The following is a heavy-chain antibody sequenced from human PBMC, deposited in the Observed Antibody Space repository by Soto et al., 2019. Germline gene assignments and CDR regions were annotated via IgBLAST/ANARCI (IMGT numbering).Heavy chain of an antibody. J-gene: IGHJ4*02. Sequence: EVQLVESGGGLVQPGGSLRLSCAASGFTFSSYSMNWVRQAPGKGLEWVSYISSSSSTIYYADSVKVRFTISRDNAKNTLYLQMNGLRAEDTAVYYCASDSPPIDYWGQGTLVTVSS. CDR2: ISSSSSTI. CDR1: GFTFSSYS. CDR3: ASDSPPIDY. V-gene: IGHV3-48*01.